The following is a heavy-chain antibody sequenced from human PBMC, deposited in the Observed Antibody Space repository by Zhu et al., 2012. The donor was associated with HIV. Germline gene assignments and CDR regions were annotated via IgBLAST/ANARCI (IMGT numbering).Heavy chain of an antibody. J-gene: IGHJ3*02. Sequence: EVQLVESGGGLVQPGRSLRFSCAASGFTFDDYAMHWVRQAPGKGLEWVSGISWNSGSIGYADSVKGRFTISRDNAKNSLYLQMNSLRAEDMALYYCAKGQRYCSSTSCSNRAFDIWGQGTMVTVSS. D-gene: IGHD2-2*01. V-gene: IGHV3-9*03. CDR1: GFTFDDYA. CDR2: ISWNSGSI. CDR3: AKGQRYCSSTSCSNRAFDI.